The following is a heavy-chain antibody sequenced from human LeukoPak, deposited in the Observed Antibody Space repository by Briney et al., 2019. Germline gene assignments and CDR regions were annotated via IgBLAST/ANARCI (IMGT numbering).Heavy chain of an antibody. CDR1: GGSFSGYY. CDR3: ARQTGSGLFILP. V-gene: IGHV4-34*01. J-gene: IGHJ4*02. Sequence: SETLSLTCAVYGGSFSGYYWSWIRQPPGKGLEWIGSIYYSGDTYYNASLKSQVSISIDTSKNQFSLRLTSVTAADTAVYYCARQTGSGLFILPGGQGTLVTVSS. CDR2: IYYSGDT. D-gene: IGHD3/OR15-3a*01.